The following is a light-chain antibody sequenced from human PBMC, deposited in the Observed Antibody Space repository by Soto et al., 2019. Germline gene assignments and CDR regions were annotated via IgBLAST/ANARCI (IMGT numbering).Light chain of an antibody. CDR2: DVS. J-gene: IGLJ1*01. V-gene: IGLV2-14*01. Sequence: QSALTQPASVSGSPGQSITISCTGTSSDVGGYNSVSWYQQHPGKAPRLMVYDVSNRPSGVSNRFSGSKSGNTASLTSSGLQAEDGADYYCSSYRSSTTSYVFGTGTKVTVL. CDR1: SSDVGGYNS. CDR3: SSYRSSTTSYV.